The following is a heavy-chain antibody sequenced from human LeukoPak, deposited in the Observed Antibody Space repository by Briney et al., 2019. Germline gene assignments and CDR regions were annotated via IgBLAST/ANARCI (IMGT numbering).Heavy chain of an antibody. J-gene: IGHJ4*02. Sequence: SETLSLTCAVYGGSSSGYYWSWIRQPPGKGLEWIGEINHSGSTNYNPSLKSRVTISVDTSKNQFSLKLSSVTAADTAVYYCARGRDDFWSGYYPPDYWGQGTLVTVSS. CDR1: GGSSSGYY. CDR3: ARGRDDFWSGYYPPDY. CDR2: INHSGST. D-gene: IGHD3-3*01. V-gene: IGHV4-34*01.